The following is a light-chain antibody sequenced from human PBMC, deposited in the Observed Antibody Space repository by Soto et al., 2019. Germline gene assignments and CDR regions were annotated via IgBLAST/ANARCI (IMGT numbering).Light chain of an antibody. Sequence: DIQLTQSPPTLSASVGDRVTITCRASQSIRYYLAWYQQMPGKAHKLLIYGTSSLQSGVPSRFSGSGSGTEFTLIISSLQPDEFATYFCQHHNSYSQTFGQGTKVEIK. J-gene: IGKJ1*01. CDR2: GTS. V-gene: IGKV1-5*01. CDR1: QSIRYY. CDR3: QHHNSYSQT.